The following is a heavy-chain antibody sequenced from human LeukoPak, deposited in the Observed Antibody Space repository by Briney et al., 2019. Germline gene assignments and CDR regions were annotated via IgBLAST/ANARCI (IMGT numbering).Heavy chain of an antibody. CDR1: GFTFGNYW. CDR3: ARWATSFDL. Sequence: PGGSLRLSCAASGFTFGNYWMSWVRQAPGKGLEWVANIKQDGSDKYYVDSVTGRFTISRDNAKNSLYLQMNSLGAEDTAVYYVARWATSFDLWGQGTLVTVSS. J-gene: IGHJ4*02. CDR2: IKQDGSDK. V-gene: IGHV3-7*01. D-gene: IGHD6-6*01.